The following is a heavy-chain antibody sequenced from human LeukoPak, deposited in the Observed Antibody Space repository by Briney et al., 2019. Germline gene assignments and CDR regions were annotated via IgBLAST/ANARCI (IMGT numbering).Heavy chain of an antibody. D-gene: IGHD1-26*01. CDR2: IYTSGST. J-gene: IGHJ4*02. V-gene: IGHV4-61*02. CDR3: ARDRPPWELPSLDY. Sequence: PSETLSLTCTVSGGSISSNSYYWSWIRQPAGKELEWIGRIYTSGSTNYNPSLKSRVIISVDTYKNQFSLKLSSVTAADTAVYYCARDRPPWELPSLDYWGQGTLVTVSS. CDR1: GGSISSNSYY.